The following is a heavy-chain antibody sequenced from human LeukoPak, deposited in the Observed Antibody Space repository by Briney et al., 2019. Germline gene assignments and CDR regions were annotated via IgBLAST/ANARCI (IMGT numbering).Heavy chain of an antibody. J-gene: IGHJ5*02. Sequence: GGSLRLSCAASGFTFSSYSMNWVRQAPGKGLEWISYISPSSTCIYYADSVKGRFTISRDNAEKSLYLQMNSLRAEDTAVYYCARDAASGNNWFDPWGQGTLVTVSS. CDR3: ARDAASGNNWFDP. CDR1: GFTFSSYS. D-gene: IGHD2-15*01. CDR2: ISPSSTCI. V-gene: IGHV3-48*01.